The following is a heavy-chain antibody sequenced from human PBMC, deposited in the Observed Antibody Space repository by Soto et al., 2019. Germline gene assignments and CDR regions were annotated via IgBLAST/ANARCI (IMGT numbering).Heavy chain of an antibody. J-gene: IGHJ6*02. CDR1: GFTFSSYA. Sequence: VQLLESGGGLVQPGGSLRLSCAASGFTFSSYAMSWVRQAPGKGLEWVALISYDGSNKYYADSVKGRFTISRDSSKNTVYLQMNSLRAEDTAVYYCARGGGGYHYYGMDVWGQGATVTVSS. CDR2: ISYDGSNK. D-gene: IGHD2-15*01. V-gene: IGHV3-30-3*01. CDR3: ARGGGGYHYYGMDV.